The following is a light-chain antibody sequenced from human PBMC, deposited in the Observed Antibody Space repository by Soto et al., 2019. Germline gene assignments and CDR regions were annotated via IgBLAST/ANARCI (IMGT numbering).Light chain of an antibody. CDR1: QSISIW. J-gene: IGKJ1*01. V-gene: IGKV1-5*03. Sequence: DIHMTQSPSTLSASVGDRVTITCRASQSISIWLAWYQQKPGRAPNLLIYGTSSLESGVPSRFSGSGSGTEFTLTINSLQPDDFATYYCQHYNDYYWTFGQGNKVEIK. CDR2: GTS. CDR3: QHYNDYYWT.